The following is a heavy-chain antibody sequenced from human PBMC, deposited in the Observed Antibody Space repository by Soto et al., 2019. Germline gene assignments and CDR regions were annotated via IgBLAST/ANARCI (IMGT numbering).Heavy chain of an antibody. CDR2: ISSSSSTI. J-gene: IGHJ3*02. V-gene: IGHV3-48*01. CDR1: GFTFSSYR. D-gene: IGHD6-13*01. Sequence: EVQLVESGGGLVQPGGSLRLSCAASGFTFSSYRMNWVRQAPGKGLEWVSYISSSSSTIYYADSVKGRFTISRDNAKNSLYLQMNSLRAEDTAVYYCARDSSSWPNDAFDIWGQGTMVTVSS. CDR3: ARDSSSWPNDAFDI.